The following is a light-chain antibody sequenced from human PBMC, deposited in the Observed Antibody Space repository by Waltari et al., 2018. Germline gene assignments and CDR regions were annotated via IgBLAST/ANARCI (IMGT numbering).Light chain of an antibody. V-gene: IGLV3-1*01. Sequence: YELTQPPSVSVSPGQTVSITCSGGKLEDKYVCWYQQKTGQSPVLVMHQDSRRPSGIPELFSVSSSGNTSTLPLSGTQAMDEADYYCQAWDSISDVVFGGGTRLTVL. CDR2: QDS. CDR1: KLEDKY. J-gene: IGLJ2*01. CDR3: QAWDSISDVV.